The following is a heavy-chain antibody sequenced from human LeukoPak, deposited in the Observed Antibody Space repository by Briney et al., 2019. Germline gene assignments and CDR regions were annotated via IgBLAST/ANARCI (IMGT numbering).Heavy chain of an antibody. CDR2: ISGSGGST. Sequence: GGSLRLSCAASGFTFSSYWMHWVRQAPGKGLEWVSAISGSGGSTYYADSVKGRFTISGDNSKNTLYLQMNSLRAEDTAVYYCAKDLDYGDYSSWFDPWGQGTLVTVSS. D-gene: IGHD4-17*01. CDR3: AKDLDYGDYSSWFDP. V-gene: IGHV3-23*01. J-gene: IGHJ5*02. CDR1: GFTFSSYW.